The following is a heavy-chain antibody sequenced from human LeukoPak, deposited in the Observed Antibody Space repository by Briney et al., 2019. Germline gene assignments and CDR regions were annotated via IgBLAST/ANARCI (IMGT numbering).Heavy chain of an antibody. Sequence: GGSLRLSCAASGFTFSTYSMNWVRQAPGKGLEWVSSISSNSNYIYYTDLVKGRFTISRDNAKNSLYLQMNSLRAEDTAVYFCARDPSAMVTKYYFDFWGQGALVTASS. CDR2: ISSNSNYI. D-gene: IGHD4/OR15-4a*01. CDR3: ARDPSAMVTKYYFDF. CDR1: GFTFSTYS. J-gene: IGHJ4*02. V-gene: IGHV3-21*01.